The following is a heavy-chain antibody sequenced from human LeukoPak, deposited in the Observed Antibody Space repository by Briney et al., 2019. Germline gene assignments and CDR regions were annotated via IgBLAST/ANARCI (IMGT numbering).Heavy chain of an antibody. CDR1: AYTFTVYY. CDR3: AREDYYDSSGYYKNKEYFQH. CDR2: INPNSGGT. V-gene: IGHV1-2*02. Sequence: ASVTVSFTSSAYTFTVYYMHWVRHAPGQGLEWMGWINPNSGGTNYAQKFQGRVTMTRDTSISTAYMELSRLRSDDTAVYYCAREDYYDSSGYYKNKEYFQHWGQGTLVTVSS. J-gene: IGHJ1*01. D-gene: IGHD3-22*01.